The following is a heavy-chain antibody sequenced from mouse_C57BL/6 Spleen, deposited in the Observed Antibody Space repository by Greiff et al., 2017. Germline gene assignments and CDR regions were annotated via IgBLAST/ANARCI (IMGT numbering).Heavy chain of an antibody. Sequence: VQLQQPGAELVMPGASVKLSCKASGYTFTSYWMHWVKQRPGQGLEWIGEIDPSDSYTNYNQKFKGKSTLTVDKSSSTAYMQLSSLTSEDYAVYYCARSPGYFDVWGTGTTVTVSS. CDR3: ARSPGYFDV. V-gene: IGHV1-69*01. J-gene: IGHJ1*03. CDR1: GYTFTSYW. CDR2: IDPSDSYT.